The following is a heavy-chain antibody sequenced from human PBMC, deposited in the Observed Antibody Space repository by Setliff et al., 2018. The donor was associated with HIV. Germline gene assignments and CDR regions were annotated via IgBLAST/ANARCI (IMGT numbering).Heavy chain of an antibody. D-gene: IGHD3-10*01. CDR1: GGSISSYY. J-gene: IGHJ5*02. CDR2: VNHSGST. CDR3: ARDRHSSGLGSYGP. V-gene: IGHV4-34*01. Sequence: SETLSLTCTVSGGSISSYYWSWIRRPPGKGLEWIGEVNHSGSTNYNPSLKSRVTMSVDKSKNQFSLRLSSVTAADTAVYYCARDRHSSGLGSYGPWGPGTLVTVSS.